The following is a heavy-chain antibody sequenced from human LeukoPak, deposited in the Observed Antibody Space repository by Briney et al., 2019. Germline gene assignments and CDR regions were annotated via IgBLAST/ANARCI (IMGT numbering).Heavy chain of an antibody. D-gene: IGHD2-2*01. CDR2: TYTSGST. J-gene: IGHJ4*02. CDR3: ARLGTFRTTPAKYYFDY. V-gene: IGHV4-4*07. CDR1: GGSISSYD. Sequence: SETLSLTCTVSGGSISSYDWSWIRQPAGKGLEWIGRTYTSGSTNYNPSLKSRVTISVDTSKNQFSLKLSSVTAADTAVYYCARLGTFRTTPAKYYFDYWGQGTLVTVSS.